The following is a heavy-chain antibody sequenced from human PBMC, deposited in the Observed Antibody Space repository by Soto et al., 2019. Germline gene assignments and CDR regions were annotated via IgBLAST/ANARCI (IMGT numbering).Heavy chain of an antibody. CDR1: GDSVSSNSAA. CDR3: ARGGWNDASALAYYYMDV. V-gene: IGHV6-1*01. D-gene: IGHD1-1*01. Sequence: SQTLSLTCAISGDSVSSNSAAWNWIRQSPWRGLEWSGRTYYRSKWYNDYAVSVKSRITINPDTSKNQFSLQLNSVTPEDTAVYYCARGGWNDASALAYYYMDVWGKGTTVTVSS. J-gene: IGHJ6*03. CDR2: TYYRSKWYN.